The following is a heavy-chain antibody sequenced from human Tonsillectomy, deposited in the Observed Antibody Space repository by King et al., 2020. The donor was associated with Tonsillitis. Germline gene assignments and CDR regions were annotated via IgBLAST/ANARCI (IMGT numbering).Heavy chain of an antibody. Sequence: VQLVQSGAEVKKPGASVKVSCKVSGYTLAEISMHWVRQAPRKGLEWMTSFDPEDGETIFAQKFQGRVTMTEDTSTDTAYMELGSLRSEDTAVYYCATDPFVVVSAAIHVGWGQGTLVTVSS. CDR2: FDPEDGET. CDR1: GYTLAEIS. D-gene: IGHD2-2*02. V-gene: IGHV1-24*01. J-gene: IGHJ4*02. CDR3: ATDPFVVVSAAIHVG.